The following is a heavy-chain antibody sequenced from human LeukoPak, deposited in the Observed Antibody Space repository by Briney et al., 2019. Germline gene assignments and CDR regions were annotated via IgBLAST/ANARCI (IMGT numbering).Heavy chain of an antibody. CDR2: INPNSGGT. CDR3: ARETPTVLRYFDWYPGGYFDY. Sequence: ASVKVSCKASGYTFSSYDINWVRQATGQGLEWMGWINPNSGGTNYAQKFQGRVTMTRDTSISTAYMELSRLRSDDTAVYYCARETPTVLRYFDWYPGGYFDYWGQGTLVTVSS. V-gene: IGHV1-2*02. D-gene: IGHD3-9*01. CDR1: GYTFSSYD. J-gene: IGHJ4*02.